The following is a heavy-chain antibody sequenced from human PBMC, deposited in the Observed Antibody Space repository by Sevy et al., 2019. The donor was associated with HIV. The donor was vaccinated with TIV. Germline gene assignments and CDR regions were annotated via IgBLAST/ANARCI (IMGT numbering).Heavy chain of an antibody. CDR2: ISGSGGST. Sequence: GGSLRLSCAASGFTFSSYAMSWVRQAPGKGLEWVSAISGSGGSTYYADSVKRRFTISRDNSKNTLYLQMNSLRAEDTAVYYCAKRGSSGWGNYYFDYLGQGTLVTVSS. J-gene: IGHJ4*02. CDR3: AKRGSSGWGNYYFDY. D-gene: IGHD6-19*01. V-gene: IGHV3-23*01. CDR1: GFTFSSYA.